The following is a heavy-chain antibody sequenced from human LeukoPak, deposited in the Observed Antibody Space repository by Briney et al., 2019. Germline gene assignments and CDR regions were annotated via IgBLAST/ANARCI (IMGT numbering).Heavy chain of an antibody. CDR2: INHSGST. J-gene: IGHJ6*03. D-gene: IGHD3-3*01. CDR1: GGSFSGYY. CDR3: AREGVVLTNDYYYMDV. V-gene: IGHV4-34*01. Sequence: SETLSLTCAVYGGSFSGYYWSWIRQPPGKGLEWIGEINHSGSTNYNPSLKSRVTMSVDTSKNQFSLKLSSVTAADTAVYYCAREGVVLTNDYYYMDVWGKGTTVTVSS.